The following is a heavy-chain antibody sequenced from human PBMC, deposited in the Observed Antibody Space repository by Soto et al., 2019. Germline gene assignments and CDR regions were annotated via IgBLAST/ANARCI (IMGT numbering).Heavy chain of an antibody. CDR2: ISSSSSTI. V-gene: IGHV3-48*01. CDR1: GFTFSSYS. J-gene: IGHJ3*02. CDR3: ARVESPGISGAYHYGFDI. Sequence: PGGSLRLSCAASGFTFSSYSMNWVRQAPGKGLEWVSYISSSSSTIYYADSVKGRFTISRDNAKNSLYLQMNSLRAEDTAVYYLARVESPGISGAYHYGFDIWGQGTMVTVSS. D-gene: IGHD6-13*01.